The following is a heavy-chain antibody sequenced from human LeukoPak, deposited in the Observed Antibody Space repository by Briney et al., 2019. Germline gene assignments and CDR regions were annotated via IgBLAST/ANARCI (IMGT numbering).Heavy chain of an antibody. CDR1: GGTFGSYA. CDR3: ARSRVGGYSYAQVYFFDY. V-gene: IGHV1-69*01. CDR2: IIPIFGTA. D-gene: IGHD5-18*01. J-gene: IGHJ4*02. Sequence: SVKVSCKASGGTFGSYAISWVRQAPGQGLEWMGGIIPIFGTASYAQKFQGRVTITADESTSTAYMELSSLRSEDTAVYYCARSRVGGYSYAQVYFFDYWGQGTLVTVSS.